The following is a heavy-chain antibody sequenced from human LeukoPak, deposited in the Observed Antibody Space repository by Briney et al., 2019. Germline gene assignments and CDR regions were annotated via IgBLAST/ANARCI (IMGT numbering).Heavy chain of an antibody. V-gene: IGHV4-34*01. J-gene: IGHJ4*02. CDR3: TSRHRGGYNDY. Sequence: PSETLSLTCAVYGGSFSGYYWSWIRQPPGKRLEWIGEINHSGSTNYNPSLKSRVTISVDTSKNQFSLKLSSVTAADTAVYYCTSRHRGGYNDYWGQGTLVTVSS. D-gene: IGHD5-24*01. CDR2: INHSGST. CDR1: GGSFSGYY.